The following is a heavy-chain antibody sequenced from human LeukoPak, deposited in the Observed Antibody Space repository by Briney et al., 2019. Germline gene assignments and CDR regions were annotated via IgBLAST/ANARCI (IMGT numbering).Heavy chain of an antibody. CDR1: GGSISSSSYY. CDR2: VYHSGST. V-gene: IGHV4-39*02. CDR3: ARDQYSSSWYWFDP. J-gene: IGHJ5*02. Sequence: SETLSLTCTVSGGSISSSSYYWGWIRQPPGKGLEWIGSVYHSGSTHYNPSLKSRVTIFVDTSKNQFSLKLSSVTAADTAVYYCARDQYSSSWYWFDPWGQGTLVTVSS. D-gene: IGHD6-13*01.